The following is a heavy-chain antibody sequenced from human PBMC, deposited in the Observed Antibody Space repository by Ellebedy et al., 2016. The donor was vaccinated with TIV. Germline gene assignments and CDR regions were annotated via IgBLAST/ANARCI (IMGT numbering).Heavy chain of an antibody. D-gene: IGHD6-13*01. CDR1: GYTFTSYG. CDR2: ISAYNGNT. J-gene: IGHJ4*02. V-gene: IGHV1-18*01. CDR3: ARVEYSSSWQEAFDY. Sequence: ASVKVSCXASGYTFTSYGISWVRQAPGQGLEWMGWISAYNGNTNYAQKLQGRVTMTTDTSTSTAYMELRSLRSDDTAVYYCARVEYSSSWQEAFDYWGQGTLVTVSS.